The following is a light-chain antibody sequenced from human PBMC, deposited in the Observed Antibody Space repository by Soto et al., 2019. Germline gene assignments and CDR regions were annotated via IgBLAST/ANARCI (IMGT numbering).Light chain of an antibody. CDR2: GAS. J-gene: IGKJ1*01. CDR1: QSVSSN. Sequence: EIVMTQSPATLSVSPGERDTLSCRASQSVSSNLAWYQQKPGQAPRLLIYGASTRATGIPARFSGSGSGTEFTLTISSLQSEDFAVYYCQQYNNWPPVFGQGTKV. CDR3: QQYNNWPPV. V-gene: IGKV3-15*01.